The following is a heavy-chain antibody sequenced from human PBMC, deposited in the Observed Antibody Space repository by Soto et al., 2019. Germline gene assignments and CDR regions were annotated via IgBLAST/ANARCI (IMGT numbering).Heavy chain of an antibody. D-gene: IGHD2-15*01. Sequence: SETLSLTCAVSSGPISSSHWWSWVRQPPGKGLEWIGQIYHSGITTYNPSLKSRVTMSVDKSNNQFSLKLKFVTAADTAVYYCARAGTPGPFDPWGQGTLVTVSS. CDR3: ARAGTPGPFDP. CDR1: SGPISSSHW. CDR2: IYHSGIT. J-gene: IGHJ5*02. V-gene: IGHV4-4*02.